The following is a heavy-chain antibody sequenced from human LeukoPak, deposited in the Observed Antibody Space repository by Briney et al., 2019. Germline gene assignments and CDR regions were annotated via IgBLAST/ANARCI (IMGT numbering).Heavy chain of an antibody. CDR1: GGSISSNSCY. J-gene: IGHJ5*02. CDR2: IYYSGST. V-gene: IGHV4-39*07. Sequence: SETLSLTCTVSGGSISSNSCYWAWIRQPPGKGLEWIGSIYYSGSTYYNPSLMSRVTISVDTSKNQFSLKLSSVTAADTAVYYCARGPKYSYGYRTSWFDPWGQGTLVTVSS. CDR3: ARGPKYSYGYRTSWFDP. D-gene: IGHD5-18*01.